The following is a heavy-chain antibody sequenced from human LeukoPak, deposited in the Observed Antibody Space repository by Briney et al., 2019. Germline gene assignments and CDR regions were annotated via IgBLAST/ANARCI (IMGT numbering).Heavy chain of an antibody. J-gene: IGHJ4*02. V-gene: IGHV3-74*01. CDR2: INSDGSST. CDR3: ARDLDYYDSSPGDY. D-gene: IGHD3-22*01. CDR1: GISFSSYW. Sequence: GGSLRLSCAASGISFSSYWMHWVRQAPGKGLVWVSSINSDGSSTSYADSVKGRFTISRDNAKNTLYLQMNSLRAEDTAVYYCARDLDYYDSSPGDYWGQGTLVTVSS.